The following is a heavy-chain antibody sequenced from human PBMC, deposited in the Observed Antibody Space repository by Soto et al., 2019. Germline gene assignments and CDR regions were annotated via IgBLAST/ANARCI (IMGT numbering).Heavy chain of an antibody. V-gene: IGHV4-4*02. Sequence: QVQXXXSGPGLVXPXXXXXLTXSXXGASISSNWWSWVRQPPGNGLEWIGEIHHSGTTNYNPSLRSRVTISIDKSKNQLSLNLNSVTAADTAFYYCARHIALATMRGFDYWGQGILVTVSS. CDR2: IHHSGTT. D-gene: IGHD6-19*01. CDR1: GASISSNW. CDR3: ARHIALATMRGFDY. J-gene: IGHJ4*02.